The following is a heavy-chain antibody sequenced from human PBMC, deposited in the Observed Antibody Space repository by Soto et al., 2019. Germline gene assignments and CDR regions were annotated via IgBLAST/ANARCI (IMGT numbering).Heavy chain of an antibody. J-gene: IGHJ6*02. CDR2: ISYDGSNK. CDR1: GFTFSSYG. Sequence: QVQLVESGGGVVQPGRSLRLSCAASGFTFSSYGMHWVRQAPGKGLEWVAVISYDGSNKYYADSVKGRFTISRDNSKKTLYLQMNSLRAEETAVYYWAKGGGPYYYYGMDVWGQGTTVTVSS. CDR3: AKGGGPYYYYGMDV. D-gene: IGHD3-16*01. V-gene: IGHV3-30*18.